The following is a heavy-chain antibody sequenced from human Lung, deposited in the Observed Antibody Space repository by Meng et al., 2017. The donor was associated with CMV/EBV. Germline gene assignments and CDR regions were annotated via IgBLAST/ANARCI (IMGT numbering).Heavy chain of an antibody. Sequence: ASVKVSCKAYGYSFNSYIISWVQQAPGQGLEWMGWVNSYTGDTDYAQQFQERIPMTTDTSTTTVYMELRSLRTDDTAAYYCARISMIRGIIITGWFDPWGQGTLVTVSS. V-gene: IGHV1-18*04. D-gene: IGHD3-10*01. CDR1: GYSFNSYI. J-gene: IGHJ5*02. CDR2: VNSYTGDT. CDR3: ARISMIRGIIITGWFDP.